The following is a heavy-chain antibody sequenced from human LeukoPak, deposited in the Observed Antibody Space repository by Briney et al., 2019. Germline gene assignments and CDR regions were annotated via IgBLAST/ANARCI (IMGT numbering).Heavy chain of an antibody. CDR2: ISSSSSYI. Sequence: GGSLRLSCAASGFTFSTYSMNWVRQAAGKGLEWVSSISSSSSYIYYADSVKGRFTISRDNAQNSLYLQMNSLRAEDTAVYYCARGTRVWRATSCYPFDPWGQGTLGTVSS. D-gene: IGHD2-2*01. CDR3: ARGTRVWRATSCYPFDP. CDR1: GFTFSTYS. V-gene: IGHV3-21*01. J-gene: IGHJ5*02.